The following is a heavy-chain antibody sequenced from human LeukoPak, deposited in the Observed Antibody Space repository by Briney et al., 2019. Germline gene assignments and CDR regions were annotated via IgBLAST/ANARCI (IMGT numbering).Heavy chain of an antibody. Sequence: PSETLSLTCTVSGGSISSSSYYWGWIRQPPGKGLEWIGSIYYSGSTYYNPSLKSRVTISVDTSKNQFSLKLSSVTAADTAVYYCARGLQQYYFDAWGQGTLVTVSS. CDR3: ARGLQQYYFDA. V-gene: IGHV4-39*07. CDR1: GGSISSSSYY. J-gene: IGHJ4*02. D-gene: IGHD5-18*01. CDR2: IYYSGST.